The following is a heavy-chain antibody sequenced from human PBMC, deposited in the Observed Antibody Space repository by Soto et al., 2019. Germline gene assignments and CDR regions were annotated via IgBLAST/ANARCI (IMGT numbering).Heavy chain of an antibody. Sequence: QVQLVQSGAEVKKPGSSVKVSCKASGGTFSSYAISWVRQAPGQGLEWMGGIIPIFGTANYAQKFQGRVTNTRDXXTSTAYMELSSLRSEDTAVYYGARANWNYLDSLDPWGQGTLVTISS. CDR1: GGTFSSYA. J-gene: IGHJ5*02. CDR2: IIPIFGTA. V-gene: IGHV1-69*05. CDR3: ARANWNYLDSLDP. D-gene: IGHD1-7*01.